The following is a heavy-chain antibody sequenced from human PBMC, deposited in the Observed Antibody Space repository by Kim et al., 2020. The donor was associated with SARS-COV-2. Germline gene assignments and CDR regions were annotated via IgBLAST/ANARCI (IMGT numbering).Heavy chain of an antibody. D-gene: IGHD3-10*01. Sequence: GGSLRLSCAASEFTFSRYSMNWVRQAPGKGLEWVSTISRNSDYIYYADSVEGQFTISRDNAKNSLYLQMNSLRADDTAMYYCARDLSLGRPGGFDYWGQGTLVTVSS. J-gene: IGHJ4*02. CDR3: ARDLSLGRPGGFDY. V-gene: IGHV3-21*01. CDR2: ISRNSDYI. CDR1: EFTFSRYS.